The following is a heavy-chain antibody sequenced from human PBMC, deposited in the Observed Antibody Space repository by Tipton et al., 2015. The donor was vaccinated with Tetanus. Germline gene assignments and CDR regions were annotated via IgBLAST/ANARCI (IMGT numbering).Heavy chain of an antibody. Sequence: QLVQSGAEVKKPGESLKISCKGSGYSFTHYWIGWVRQMPGKGLEWMGIIYPGDSESKYSPPFQGQVTFSADKSISTAYLQWSSLKASDTSMFYCARAHCSDGVCNFDYWGQGALVTVAS. CDR3: ARAHCSDGVCNFDY. J-gene: IGHJ4*02. D-gene: IGHD2-8*01. CDR2: IYPGDSES. CDR1: GYSFTHYW. V-gene: IGHV5-51*01.